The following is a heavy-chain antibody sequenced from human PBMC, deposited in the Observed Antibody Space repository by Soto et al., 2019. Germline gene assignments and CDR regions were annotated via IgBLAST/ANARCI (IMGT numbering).Heavy chain of an antibody. CDR2: INHSGST. J-gene: IGHJ4*02. D-gene: IGHD6-19*01. CDR1: GGSFSDFY. CDR3: GPRGAVADPRGY. Sequence: QVQLQQWGAGLLKPSETLSLTCAVYGGSFSDFYWTWIRQPPGKGLEWIGEINHSGSTNYNPSLKSRVAISVDTSKNQFSLNLTSVTAADTAGYYCGPRGAVADPRGYWGQGTLVTVSS. V-gene: IGHV4-34*01.